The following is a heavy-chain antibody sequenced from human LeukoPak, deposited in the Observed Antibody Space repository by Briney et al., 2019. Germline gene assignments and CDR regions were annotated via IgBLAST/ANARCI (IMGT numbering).Heavy chain of an antibody. CDR1: ASTFSSNS. CDR2: ISSSSSYI. D-gene: IGHD4-17*01. J-gene: IGHJ3*02. CDR3: ARSGDSDAFDI. Sequence: GGSMRLSWPAYASTFSSNSMNWDRQAAGKGREGVSSISSSSSYIYYEDSVKGRFTISRDNAKNSLYLQMNSLRAEDTAVYYCARSGDSDAFDIWGQGTMVTVSS. V-gene: IGHV3-21*01.